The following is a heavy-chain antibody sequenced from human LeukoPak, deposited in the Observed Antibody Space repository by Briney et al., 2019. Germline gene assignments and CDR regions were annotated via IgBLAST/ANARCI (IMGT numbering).Heavy chain of an antibody. D-gene: IGHD3-22*01. J-gene: IGHJ4*02. CDR3: AREARDSRHFDL. V-gene: IGHV4-4*07. Sequence: SETLSLTCNVSGGSISSYYWTWTRQSAGKGLEWIGRISASGSTNYNPSLKSRVTVSVDTSNNHFSLNLSSVTAADTAVYWCAREARDSRHFDLWGQGTLVTVSS. CDR2: ISASGST. CDR1: GGSISSYY.